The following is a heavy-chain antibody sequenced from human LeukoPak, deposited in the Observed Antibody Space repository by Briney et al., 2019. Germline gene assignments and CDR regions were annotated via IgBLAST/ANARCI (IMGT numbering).Heavy chain of an antibody. D-gene: IGHD1-1*01. V-gene: IGHV3-23*01. Sequence: GGSLRLSCAASGFTFSSYAMSWVRQAPGKGLEWVSAISGSGGSTYYADSVKGRFTISRDNSKNTLYLQMNSLRAEDTAVYYCAKDLSGQLERQDSVLDYWGQGTLVTVSS. CDR2: ISGSGGST. CDR3: AKDLSGQLERQDSVLDY. J-gene: IGHJ4*02. CDR1: GFTFSSYA.